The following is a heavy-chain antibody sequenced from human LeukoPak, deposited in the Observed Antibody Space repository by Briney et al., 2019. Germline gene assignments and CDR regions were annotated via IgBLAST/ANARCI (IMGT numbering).Heavy chain of an antibody. J-gene: IGHJ6*02. D-gene: IGHD6-19*01. Sequence: GGSLRLSCAASGFTFSSYWMSWVRQAPGKGLEWVANIKQDGSEKYYVDSVKGRFTISRDNAKNSPYLQMNSLRAEDTAVYYCARGRRPDSSGWYLEDYYYGMDVWGQGTTVTVSS. CDR2: IKQDGSEK. CDR3: ARGRRPDSSGWYLEDYYYGMDV. CDR1: GFTFSSYW. V-gene: IGHV3-7*01.